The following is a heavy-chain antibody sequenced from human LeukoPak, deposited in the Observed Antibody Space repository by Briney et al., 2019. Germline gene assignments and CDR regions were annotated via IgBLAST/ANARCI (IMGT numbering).Heavy chain of an antibody. V-gene: IGHV4-39*07. D-gene: IGHD3-10*01. J-gene: IGHJ3*02. Sequence: TGSYYWGWVRQPPGKGLEWIGNNSPSLKSRVTISLDTSRSQFSLKLNSVTAADTAVYYCAKSNGYGLVDIWGQGTMVTVSS. CDR3: AKSNGYGLVDI. CDR1: TGSYY.